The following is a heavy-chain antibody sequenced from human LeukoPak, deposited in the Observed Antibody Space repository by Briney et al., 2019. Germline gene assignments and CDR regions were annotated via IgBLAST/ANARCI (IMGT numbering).Heavy chain of an antibody. J-gene: IGHJ5*02. V-gene: IGHV4-30-2*01. CDR1: GGSISSGGYS. Sequence: PSQTLSLTCAVSGGSISSGGYSWSWIRQPPGKGLEWIGYIYHSGSTYYNPSLKSRVTISVDRSKNQFSLKLSSVTAADTAVYYCARGLEHSSGYYLSWGQGTLVTVSS. D-gene: IGHD3-22*01. CDR3: ARGLEHSSGYYLS. CDR2: IYHSGST.